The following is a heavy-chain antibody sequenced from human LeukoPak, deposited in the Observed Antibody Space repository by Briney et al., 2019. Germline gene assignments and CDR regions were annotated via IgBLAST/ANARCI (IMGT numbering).Heavy chain of an antibody. CDR1: GFTFSSYW. V-gene: IGHV3-7*01. CDR2: IKQDGSEK. CDR3: ARDRVTAAISYYYGMDV. D-gene: IGHD2-2*01. Sequence: GGSLRLSCAASGFTFSSYWMSWVRQAPGKGLEWVANIKQDGSEKYYVDSVKGRFTISRDNAKNSLYLQMNSLRAEDTAVYYCARDRVTAAISYYYGMDVWGQGTTVTVSS. J-gene: IGHJ6*02.